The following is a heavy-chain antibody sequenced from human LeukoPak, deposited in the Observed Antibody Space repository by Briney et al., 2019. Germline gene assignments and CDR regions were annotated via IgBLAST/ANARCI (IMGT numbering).Heavy chain of an antibody. Sequence: ASVKVSCKASGGTFSSYAISWVRQASGQGLEWMGWMNPNSGNTGYAQKFQGRVTITRDTSISTAYMELSSLKSDDTAVYYCARGTRDCSSASCYNYWGQGTLVTVSS. V-gene: IGHV1-8*03. J-gene: IGHJ4*02. CDR2: MNPNSGNT. CDR3: ARGTRDCSSASCYNY. D-gene: IGHD2-2*02. CDR1: GGTFSSYA.